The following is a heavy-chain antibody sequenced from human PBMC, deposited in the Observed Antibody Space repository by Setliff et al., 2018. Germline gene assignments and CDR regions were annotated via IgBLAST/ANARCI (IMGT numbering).Heavy chain of an antibody. CDR2: IKWNGGDR. CDR3: ARGVGATEYYYMDV. CDR1: GFTFDDYD. V-gene: IGHV3-20*04. Sequence: GGSLRLSCVASGFTFDDYDMAWVRQAPGKGLEWVAGIKWNGGDRGYADSVRGRFTISRDNAKNSLHLQMDSLRAEDTALYYCARGVGATEYYYMDVWGKGTTVTVSS. D-gene: IGHD1-26*01. J-gene: IGHJ6*03.